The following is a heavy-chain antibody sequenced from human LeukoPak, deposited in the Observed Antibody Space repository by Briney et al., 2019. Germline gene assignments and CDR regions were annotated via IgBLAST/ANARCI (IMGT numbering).Heavy chain of an antibody. CDR3: AKRPSDYGDYVTYFDY. D-gene: IGHD4-17*01. Sequence: GGSLKLSCAASGFSFISYGMHWVRQAPGKGLEWVGVISDDGRNKNYADSVKGRFTISRDNSKDTLYLQMNSLRDEDTAVYYCAKRPSDYGDYVTYFDYWGQGTLVTVSS. CDR2: ISDDGRNK. CDR1: GFSFISYG. J-gene: IGHJ4*02. V-gene: IGHV3-30*18.